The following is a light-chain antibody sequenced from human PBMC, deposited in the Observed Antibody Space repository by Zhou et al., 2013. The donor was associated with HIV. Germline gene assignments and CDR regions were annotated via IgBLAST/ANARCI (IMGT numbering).Light chain of an antibody. CDR1: QYLNRRS. V-gene: IGKV3D-20*02. CDR3: QQRSNWFT. CDR2: GAS. Sequence: DIVLTQSPGTLSLFSGESATLSCRASQYLNRRSLAWYQQKPGQAPRLLIYGASSRAHGISDRFTGSGSGTDFTLTISSLEPEDFAVYYCQQRSNWFTFGPGTKVDIK. J-gene: IGKJ3*01.